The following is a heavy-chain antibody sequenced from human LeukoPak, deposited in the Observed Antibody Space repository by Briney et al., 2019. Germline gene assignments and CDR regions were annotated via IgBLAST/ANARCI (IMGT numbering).Heavy chain of an antibody. D-gene: IGHD3-3*01. Sequence: PSETLSLTCSVSGGSIRSYYWSWIRQPAGKGLEWIGRIYTSGSTNYNPSLKSRVTMSVDTSKNQLSLKLSSVTAADTAVYYCAYYDFWSGYFNWGQGTLVTVSS. CDR2: IYTSGST. J-gene: IGHJ4*02. V-gene: IGHV4-4*07. CDR3: AYYDFWSGYFN. CDR1: GGSIRSYY.